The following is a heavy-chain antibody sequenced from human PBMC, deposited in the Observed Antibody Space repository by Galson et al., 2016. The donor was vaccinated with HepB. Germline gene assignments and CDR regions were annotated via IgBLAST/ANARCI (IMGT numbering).Heavy chain of an antibody. CDR2: MWYDASNK. CDR1: GFTFTSYG. V-gene: IGHV3-33*01. J-gene: IGHJ4*02. CDR3: ATSPYCGGGRCYPGGY. D-gene: IGHD2-15*01. Sequence: SLRLSCAASGFTFTSYGMHWVRQAPGKGLEWVAVMWYDASNKYYADSVKGRFTISRDNSKNTLYLQMNSLRADDTAVYYCATSPYCGGGRCYPGGYWGQGTLVTVSS.